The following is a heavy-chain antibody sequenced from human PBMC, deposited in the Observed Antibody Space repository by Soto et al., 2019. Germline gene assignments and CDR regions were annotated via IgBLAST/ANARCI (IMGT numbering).Heavy chain of an antibody. CDR2: IYYSGST. Sequence: SETLSLTCTVSGGSISSYYWSWIRQPPGKGLEWIGYIYYSGSTNYNPSLKSRVTISVDTSKNQFSLKLSSVTAADTAVYYCARDDARDSMDVWGQGTTVTVSS. V-gene: IGHV4-59*01. CDR3: ARDDARDSMDV. D-gene: IGHD2-2*01. J-gene: IGHJ6*02. CDR1: GGSISSYY.